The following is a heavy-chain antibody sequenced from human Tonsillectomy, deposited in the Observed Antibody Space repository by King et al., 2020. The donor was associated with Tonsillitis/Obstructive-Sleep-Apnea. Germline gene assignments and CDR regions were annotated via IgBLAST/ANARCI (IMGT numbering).Heavy chain of an antibody. J-gene: IGHJ6*03. CDR1: GYTFTRYG. D-gene: IGHD1-7*01. V-gene: IGHV1-18*01. Sequence: QLVQSGAEVKKPGASVKVSCKASGYTFTRYGVSWVRQAPGQGLEWMGWISGYNGNTKYAQKVQGRVTMTTDTSTSTAYMELRSLRSDDTAVYYCARDTNWNYDDYYYYMDVWGKGTTFTVSS. CDR3: ARDTNWNYDDYYYYMDV. CDR2: ISGYNGNT.